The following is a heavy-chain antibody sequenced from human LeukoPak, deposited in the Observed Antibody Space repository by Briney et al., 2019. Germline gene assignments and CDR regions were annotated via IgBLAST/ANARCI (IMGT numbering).Heavy chain of an antibody. V-gene: IGHV4-59*01. Sequence: SETLSLTCTVSGGSISSYYWSWIRQPPGKGLEWIGYIYYSGSTNYNPSLKSRVTISVDSSKNQFSLKLSSVTAADTAVYYCAKSNGYGLVDIRGQGTMVTVSS. CDR2: IYYSGST. D-gene: IGHD3-10*01. CDR3: AKSNGYGLVDI. J-gene: IGHJ3*02. CDR1: GGSISSYY.